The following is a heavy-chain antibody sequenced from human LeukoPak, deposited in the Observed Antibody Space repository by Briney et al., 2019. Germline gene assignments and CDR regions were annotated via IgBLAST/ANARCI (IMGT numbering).Heavy chain of an antibody. CDR2: IYTSGNT. V-gene: IGHV4-4*07. CDR3: ASCSMTNWFDP. D-gene: IGHD2/OR15-2a*01. CDR1: GGSISSYY. Sequence: SETLSLTCTVSGGSISSYYWSWIRQPAGKGLEWIGRIYTSGNTNYNPSLKSRVTMSVDTSKNQFSLKLSSVTAADTAVYYCASCSMTNWFDPWGQGTLVTVSS. J-gene: IGHJ5*02.